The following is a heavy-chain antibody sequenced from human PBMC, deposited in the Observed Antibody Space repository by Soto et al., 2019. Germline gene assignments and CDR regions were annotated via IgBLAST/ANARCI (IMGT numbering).Heavy chain of an antibody. J-gene: IGHJ3*02. Sequence: ASVKVSCKASGYTFTSYDINWVRQATGQGFEWMGWMNPNSGNTGYAQKFQGRVTMTRNTSISTAYMELSSLRSEDTAVYYCARGDDYGDYDRSDAFDIWGQGTMVTVSS. D-gene: IGHD4-17*01. CDR1: GYTFTSYD. V-gene: IGHV1-8*01. CDR2: MNPNSGNT. CDR3: ARGDDYGDYDRSDAFDI.